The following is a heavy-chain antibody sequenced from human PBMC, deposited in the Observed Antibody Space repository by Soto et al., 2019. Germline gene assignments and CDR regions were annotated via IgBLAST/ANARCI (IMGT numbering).Heavy chain of an antibody. Sequence: SVKVSCKASGGTFSSYAISWVRQAPGQGLEWMGGIIPIFGTANYAQKFQGRVTITAEESTRTAYMELSSLRSEDTAVYYCARDRGRAAAGEYHYYGMDVWGQGTTVTVSS. D-gene: IGHD6-13*01. CDR2: IIPIFGTA. CDR3: ARDRGRAAAGEYHYYGMDV. CDR1: GGTFSSYA. V-gene: IGHV1-69*13. J-gene: IGHJ6*02.